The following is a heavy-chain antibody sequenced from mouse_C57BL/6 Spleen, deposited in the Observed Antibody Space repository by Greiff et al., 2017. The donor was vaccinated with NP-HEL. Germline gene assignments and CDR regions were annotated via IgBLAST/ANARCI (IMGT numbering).Heavy chain of an antibody. CDR2: IYPGDGDT. CDR1: GYAFSSSW. V-gene: IGHV1-82*01. D-gene: IGHD1-1*01. CDR3: ARRDYYYGSSSAMDY. J-gene: IGHJ4*01. Sequence: QVQLQQSGPELVKPGASVKISCKASGYAFSSSWMNWVKQRPGKGLEWIGRIYPGDGDTNYNGKFKGKATLTADKSSSTAYMQLSRLTSEDSAVYFCARRDYYYGSSSAMDYWGQGTSVTVSS.